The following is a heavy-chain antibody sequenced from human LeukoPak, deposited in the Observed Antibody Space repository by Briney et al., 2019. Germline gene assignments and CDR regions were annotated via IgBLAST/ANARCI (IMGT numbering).Heavy chain of an antibody. D-gene: IGHD3-22*01. CDR1: GGSIRGYY. CDR2: IFYSGCT. J-gene: IGHJ4*02. V-gene: IGHV4-59*01. Sequence: SETLSLTCTVSGGSIRGYYWSWIRQPPGKGLEGIGYIFYSGCTNYSPSLKSRVSISLDASKNPSSLKLASVTAADTAVYYCARVAYYYDTRGFFDSWGQGTLVTVSS. CDR3: ARVAYYYDTRGFFDS.